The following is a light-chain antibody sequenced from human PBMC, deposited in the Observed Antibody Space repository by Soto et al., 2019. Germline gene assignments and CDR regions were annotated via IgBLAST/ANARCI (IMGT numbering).Light chain of an antibody. V-gene: IGLV2-14*03. CDR2: DVY. CDR3: SSYTSNNLV. CDR1: DSDAGPYKF. Sequence: QSALTQPASVPGSPGQSITISCTAVDSDAGPYKFVSWYQQHPGKAPKIIIYDVYSRPSGISSRFSGSKSGNTATLTISGLQPEDEAGYYCSSYTSNNLVFGGGTKVTVL. J-gene: IGLJ1*01.